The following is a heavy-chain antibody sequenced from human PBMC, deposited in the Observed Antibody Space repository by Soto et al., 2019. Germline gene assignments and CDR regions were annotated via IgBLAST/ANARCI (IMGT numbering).Heavy chain of an antibody. D-gene: IGHD2-15*01. V-gene: IGHV1-69*13. CDR2: IIPIFGTA. J-gene: IGHJ4*02. CDR1: GGTFSSYA. CDR3: ARDDCSGGSCYFDY. Sequence: SVKVSCKASGGTFSSYAISWVRQAPGQGLEWMGGIIPIFGTANYAQKFQGRVTITADESTSTAYMELSSLRSEDTAVYYCARDDCSGGSCYFDYWGQGTLVTVSS.